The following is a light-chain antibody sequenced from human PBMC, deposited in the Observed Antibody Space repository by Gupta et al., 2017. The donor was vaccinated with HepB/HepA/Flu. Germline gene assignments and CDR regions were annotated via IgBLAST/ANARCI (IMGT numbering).Light chain of an antibody. J-gene: IGKJ1*01. CDR1: QSLVFSDGNTY. CDR2: KIS. V-gene: IGKV2-30*01. CDR3: MDSKYWPWT. Sequence: DVVMTQSPLSLPVSLGQAASISCRSSQSLVFSDGNTYLSWYQQRPGHAPRRLIYKISNRDSGVPDRFSGSGSGTDFTLKISRVEAEDVGNYYCMDSKYWPWTFGQGTKVEIK.